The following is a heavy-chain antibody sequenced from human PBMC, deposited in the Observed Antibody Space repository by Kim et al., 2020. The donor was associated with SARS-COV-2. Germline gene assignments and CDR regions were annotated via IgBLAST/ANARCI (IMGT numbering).Heavy chain of an antibody. J-gene: IGHJ4*02. CDR3: ANDDLPSGD. CDR2: IKEDGSQT. V-gene: IGHV3-7*03. Sequence: GGSLRLSCAASGFTFSNFWMDWVRQAPGKGLEWVGNIKEDGSQTFYVDSVKGRFTISRDNAKNSVYLQLNSLRVEDTAIYYCANDDLPSGDWGQGTLVTVSS. CDR1: GFTFSNFW. D-gene: IGHD1-26*01.